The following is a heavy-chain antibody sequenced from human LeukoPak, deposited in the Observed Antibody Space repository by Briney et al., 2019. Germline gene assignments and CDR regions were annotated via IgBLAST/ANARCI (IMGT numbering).Heavy chain of an antibody. CDR1: GFTFSSYA. J-gene: IGHJ4*02. CDR3: AKTFGPSGAGTFVY. D-gene: IGHD6-19*01. V-gene: IGHV3-23*01. CDR2: ISGSGGST. Sequence: GGSLRLSCAASGFTFSSYAMSWVRQAPGKGLEWVSAISGSGGSTYYTDSVKGRFTISRDNSKNTLYLQMNSLRAEDTAVYYCAKTFGPSGAGTFVYWGQGTLVTVSS.